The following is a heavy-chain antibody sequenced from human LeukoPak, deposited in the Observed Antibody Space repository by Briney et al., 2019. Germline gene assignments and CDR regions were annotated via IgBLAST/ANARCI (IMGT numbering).Heavy chain of an antibody. CDR2: TYYRSKWYN. V-gene: IGHV6-1*01. CDR1: GDSVSSNSAA. D-gene: IGHD3-9*01. CDR3: ARRGYDILTGYSKFDY. J-gene: IGHJ4*02. Sequence: SQTLSLTCAISGDSVSSNSAAWNWIRQSPSRGLEWLGRTYYRSKWYNDYAVSVKSRITINPDTSKNQFSLQLNSVTPEDTAVYYCARRGYDILTGYSKFDYWGQGTLVTVSS.